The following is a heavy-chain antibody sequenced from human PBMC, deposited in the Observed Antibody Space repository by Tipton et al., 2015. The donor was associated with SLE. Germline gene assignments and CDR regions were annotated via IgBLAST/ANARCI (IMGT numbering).Heavy chain of an antibody. V-gene: IGHV4-39*07. CDR3: AKEQRLEYTFDAFTI. D-gene: IGHD2/OR15-2a*01. Sequence: TLSLTCTVSDGSISSTNYYWGWIRQPPGKGLEWIGSIFYTGSTYYNPSLKSRVSFSIDTSKHQFSLKLNSVTAADTAVYFCAKEQRLEYTFDAFTIWGQGTVVTVSA. J-gene: IGHJ3*02. CDR1: DGSISSTNYY. CDR2: IFYTGST.